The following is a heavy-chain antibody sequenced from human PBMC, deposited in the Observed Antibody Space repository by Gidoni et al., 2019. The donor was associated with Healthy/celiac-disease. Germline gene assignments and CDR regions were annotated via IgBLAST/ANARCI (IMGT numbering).Heavy chain of an antibody. J-gene: IGHJ6*02. CDR2: ISSSGSTI. CDR1: GFTFSDYY. CDR3: ASPILLWFGELSIYGMDV. V-gene: IGHV3-11*01. Sequence: QVQLVESGGGLVTPGGSLRLSCAASGFTFSDYYMSWIRQAPGKRLEWVSYISSSGSTIYYADSVKGRFTISRDNAKNSLYLQMNSLRAEDTAVYYCASPILLWFGELSIYGMDVWGQGTTVTVSS. D-gene: IGHD3-10*01.